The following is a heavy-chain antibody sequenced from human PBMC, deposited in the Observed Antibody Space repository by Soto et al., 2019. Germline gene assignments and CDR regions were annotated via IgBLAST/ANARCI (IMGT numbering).Heavy chain of an antibody. CDR3: VREPSGWYSRGSFDF. D-gene: IGHD6-19*01. J-gene: IGHJ3*01. CDR1: GFSFSNYA. V-gene: IGHV3-23*01. CDR2: ISGSGGSA. Sequence: GGSLRLSCAASGFSFSNYAMNWVRQAPGKGLERVSVISGSGGSASYADSVQGRFTISRDNSNNTLYLQMNSLRAEDTAIYSCVREPSGWYSRGSFDFWGRGTMVTVSS.